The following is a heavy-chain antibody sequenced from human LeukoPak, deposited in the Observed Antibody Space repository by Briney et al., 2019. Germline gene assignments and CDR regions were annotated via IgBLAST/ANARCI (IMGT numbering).Heavy chain of an antibody. Sequence: PSETLSLTCTVSGGSINSGNYYWSWIRQPPGKGLEWIGYIYYSGSTNYNPSLKSRVTISVDTSKNQFSLKLSSVTAADTAVYYCAREGFGLDYWGQGTLVTVSS. CDR2: IYYSGST. CDR1: GGSINSGNYY. V-gene: IGHV4-61*01. J-gene: IGHJ4*02. CDR3: AREGFGLDY. D-gene: IGHD3-16*01.